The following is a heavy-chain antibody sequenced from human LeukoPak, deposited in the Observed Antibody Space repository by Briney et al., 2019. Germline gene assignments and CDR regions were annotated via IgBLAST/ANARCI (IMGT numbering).Heavy chain of an antibody. CDR1: GCSISSYY. V-gene: IGHV4-4*07. D-gene: IGHD6-13*01. CDR2: IYTSGST. CDR3: AREKRQQLSRGYGMDV. Sequence: PSETLSLTCTVSGCSISSYYWSWIRQPAGKGLEWIGRIYTSGSTNYNPSLKSRVTMSVDTSKNHFSLQRSSVTAADTAVYYCAREKRQQLSRGYGMDVWGQGTTVTVSS. J-gene: IGHJ6*02.